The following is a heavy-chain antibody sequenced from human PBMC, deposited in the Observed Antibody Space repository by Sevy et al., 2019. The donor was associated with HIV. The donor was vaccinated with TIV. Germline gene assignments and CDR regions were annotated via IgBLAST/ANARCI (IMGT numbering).Heavy chain of an antibody. CDR3: ARDLLVGSTYVFDI. CDR1: GFTFSNYN. CDR2: ISSSSADI. V-gene: IGHV3-21*01. Sequence: GESLKISCAASGFTFSNYNMNWVRQAPGEGLKWVSSISSSSADIYCTDSVKGRFTVSRDNSRKSLFLQMNGLSAEDTALYYCARDLLVGSTYVFDIWGRGTMVTVSS. D-gene: IGHD1-26*01. J-gene: IGHJ3*02.